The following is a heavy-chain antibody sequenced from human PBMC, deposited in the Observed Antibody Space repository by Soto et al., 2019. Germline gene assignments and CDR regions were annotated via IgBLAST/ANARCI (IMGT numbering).Heavy chain of an antibody. D-gene: IGHD6-13*01. CDR1: GFTFSSYS. V-gene: IGHV3-21*01. CDR2: ISSSSSYI. Sequence: EVQLVESGGGLVKPGGSLRLSCAASGFTFSSYSMNWVRHAPGKGLEWVSSISSSSSYIYYADSVKGRFTISRDNAKNSLYLQMNSLRAEDTAVYYCARGRYSSSWYDAFDIWGQGTMVTVSS. CDR3: ARGRYSSSWYDAFDI. J-gene: IGHJ3*02.